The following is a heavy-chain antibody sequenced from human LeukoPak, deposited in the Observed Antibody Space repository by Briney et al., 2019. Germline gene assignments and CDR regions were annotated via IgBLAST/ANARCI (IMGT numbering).Heavy chain of an antibody. CDR2: ISSSSSYI. D-gene: IGHD4-11*01. Sequence: GGSLRLSCAASGFTFSSYSMNWVRQAPGKGLEWVLSISSSSSYIYYADSVKGRFTISRDNAKNSLYLQMNSLRAEDTAVYYCARDGDYTAAKDYWGQRTLVTVSS. CDR3: ARDGDYTAAKDY. CDR1: GFTFSSYS. V-gene: IGHV3-21*01. J-gene: IGHJ4*02.